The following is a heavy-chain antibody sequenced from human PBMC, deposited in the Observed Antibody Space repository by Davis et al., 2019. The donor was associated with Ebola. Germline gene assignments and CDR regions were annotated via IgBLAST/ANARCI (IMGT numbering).Heavy chain of an antibody. CDR3: AKEISQWLVNPPLGY. CDR2: ISYDGSNT. D-gene: IGHD6-19*01. Sequence: GESLKIPFAASGITFSRHGMHWVRQAPGKGLEWVAVISYDGSNTYYADSVKGRFTISRDNSKNTLYLQMNSLRAEDTAVYYCAKEISQWLVNPPLGYWGQGTLVTVSS. V-gene: IGHV3-30*18. J-gene: IGHJ4*02. CDR1: GITFSRHG.